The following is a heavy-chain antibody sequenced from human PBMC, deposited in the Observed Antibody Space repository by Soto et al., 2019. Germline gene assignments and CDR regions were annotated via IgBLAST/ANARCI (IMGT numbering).Heavy chain of an antibody. J-gene: IGHJ4*02. CDR1: GGSINNVNYV. V-gene: IGHV4-30-4*01. CDR3: ARGPSGDKVDY. Sequence: QVQLQESGPGLVKPSQTLSLTCTVSGGSINNVNYVWSWIRQSPDKGLEWIEHIYNGGTTYNNPSLTGRVIISVDTSNNQFSLKLSSVSAADTAVYYCARGPSGDKVDYWGQGTLVTVSS. CDR2: IYNGGTT. D-gene: IGHD1-1*01.